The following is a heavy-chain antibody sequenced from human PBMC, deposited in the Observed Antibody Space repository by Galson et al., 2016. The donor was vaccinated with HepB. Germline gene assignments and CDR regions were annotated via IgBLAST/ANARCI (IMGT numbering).Heavy chain of an antibody. CDR2: INSKGGGT. J-gene: IGHJ4*02. CDR1: GYNFTDYY. V-gene: IGHV1-2*02. Sequence: SVKVSCKASGYNFTDYYIHWVRQAPGQGLEWMGWINSKGGGTSYAEKFQGRLTLTRDPTINTAYMELSSLTSDDTAIYLCARVNYYDAGAYSPRFDFWGPGTLVTVSA. D-gene: IGHD3-22*01. CDR3: ARVNYYDAGAYSPRFDF.